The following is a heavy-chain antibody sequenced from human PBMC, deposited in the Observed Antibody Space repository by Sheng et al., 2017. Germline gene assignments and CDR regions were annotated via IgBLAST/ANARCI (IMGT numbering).Heavy chain of an antibody. CDR2: IYTSGST. J-gene: IGHJ2*01. CDR3: AGDRGFHWYFDL. Sequence: QVQLQESGPGLVKPSQTLSLTCTVSGDSISSGSYYWSWIRQPAGKGLEWIGRIYTSGSTNYNPSLKSRVTISVDTSKNQFSLKLSSVTAADTAVYYCAGDRGFHWYFDLWGRGTLVTVSS. D-gene: IGHD3-3*01. V-gene: IGHV4-61*02. CDR1: GDSISSGSYY.